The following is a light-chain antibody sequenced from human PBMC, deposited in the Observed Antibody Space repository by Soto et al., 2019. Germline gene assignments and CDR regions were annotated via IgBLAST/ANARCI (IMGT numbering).Light chain of an antibody. V-gene: IGKV3-15*01. CDR1: QSVSSN. CDR3: QQYNNWPIT. Sequence: IVMPQSTTTLSVSPGERATLSCRASQSVSSNLAWYQQKPGQAPRLLIYGASTRATGIPARFSGSGSETDFTLTISSLRSEDSAVYHCQQYNNWPITFGQGTRLEIK. J-gene: IGKJ5*01. CDR2: GAS.